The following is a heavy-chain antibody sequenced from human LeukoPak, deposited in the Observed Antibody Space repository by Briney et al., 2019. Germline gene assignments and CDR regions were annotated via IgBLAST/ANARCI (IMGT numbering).Heavy chain of an antibody. Sequence: GGSLRLSCAASGFTFSSYWMSWVRQAPGKGLEWVAVISYDGSNKYYADSVKGRFTISRDNAKNSLYLQMNSLRAEDTAVYYCATYSSLNRREFQYWGQGTLLTVSS. V-gene: IGHV3-30*03. D-gene: IGHD3-22*01. CDR3: ATYSSLNRREFQY. J-gene: IGHJ1*01. CDR1: GFTFSSYW. CDR2: ISYDGSNK.